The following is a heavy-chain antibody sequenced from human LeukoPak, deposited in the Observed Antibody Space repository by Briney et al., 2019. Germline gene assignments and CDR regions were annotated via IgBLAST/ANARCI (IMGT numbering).Heavy chain of an antibody. Sequence: PGGSLRLSCAASGFTFSSYGMHWVRQAPGKGLEWVAVISYDGSNKYYADSVKGRFTISRDNSKNTLYLQMNSLRAEDTAVYYCARDLDRPEGRGLDYWGQGTLVTVSS. J-gene: IGHJ4*02. D-gene: IGHD2-2*03. CDR3: ARDLDRPEGRGLDY. CDR1: GFTFSSYG. CDR2: ISYDGSNK. V-gene: IGHV3-30*03.